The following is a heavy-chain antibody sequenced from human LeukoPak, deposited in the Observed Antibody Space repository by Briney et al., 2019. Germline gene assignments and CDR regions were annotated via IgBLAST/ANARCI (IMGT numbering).Heavy chain of an antibody. J-gene: IGHJ4*02. CDR1: GFTFNTYT. V-gene: IGHV3-48*01. Sequence: GGSLRLSCAASGFTFNTYTMNWVRQAPGKGLEWVSYISGSSGIIDYADSVRGRFTISRDNSKNTLFLQMNSLRGEDTAIYYCAPDPNNWLRHYWGQGTLVTVSS. CDR2: ISGSSGII. D-gene: IGHD1-20*01. CDR3: APDPNNWLRHY.